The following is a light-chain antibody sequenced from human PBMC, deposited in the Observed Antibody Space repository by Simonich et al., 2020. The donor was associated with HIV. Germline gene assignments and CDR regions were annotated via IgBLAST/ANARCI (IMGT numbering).Light chain of an antibody. J-gene: IGLJ2*01. CDR2: EDN. Sequence: NFMLTQPHSVSESPGKTITISCTRSSASMASNYVQWYQQRPGSAPTTVIYEDNQRPSGVPDRFSGSIDSSYNSASLTISGLKTEDEADYYCQSYDSSNHVVFGGGTKLTVL. CDR3: QSYDSSNHVV. CDR1: SASMASNY. V-gene: IGLV6-57*03.